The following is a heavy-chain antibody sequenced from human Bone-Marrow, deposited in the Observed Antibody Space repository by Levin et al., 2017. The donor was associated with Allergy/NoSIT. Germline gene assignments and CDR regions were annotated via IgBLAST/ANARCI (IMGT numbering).Heavy chain of an antibody. CDR3: AKSRTVSDAFDI. J-gene: IGHJ3*02. D-gene: IGHD1-1*01. CDR2: ITFSDGRT. CDR1: GFTFSSYA. Sequence: GESLKISCAASGFTFSSYAMSWVRQAPGKGLEWVSSITFSDGRTWYADSVKGRFTISRDTSKNTLHLQMNSLRAEDTALFYCAKSRTVSDAFDIWGQGTMVTVSS. V-gene: IGHV3-23*01.